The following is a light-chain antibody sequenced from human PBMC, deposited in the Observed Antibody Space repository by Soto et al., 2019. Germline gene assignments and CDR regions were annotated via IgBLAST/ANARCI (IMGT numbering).Light chain of an antibody. CDR3: QSYDTSLSGAI. Sequence: QSVLTQTPSVSGSPGQKITMSCTGSSSNIGAGYDVHWYQQVPGAAPRLLIYADNNRPSGVPDRFSASKSGTSASLAITGLQGEDEANYYCQSYDTSLSGAIFVAGTKLTVL. J-gene: IGLJ2*01. CDR2: ADN. V-gene: IGLV1-40*01. CDR1: SSNIGAGYD.